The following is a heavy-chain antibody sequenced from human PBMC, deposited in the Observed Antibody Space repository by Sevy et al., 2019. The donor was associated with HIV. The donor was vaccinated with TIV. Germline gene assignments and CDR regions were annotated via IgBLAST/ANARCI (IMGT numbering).Heavy chain of an antibody. Sequence: GGSLRLSCAASGFTFSKYSMSWVRQAPGKGLEWVSTLSFGCGRINYADSVKGRFTISRDDSKNTLYLQINSLRADDTAVYYCAREGCTKPHDYWGQGTLVTVSS. J-gene: IGHJ4*02. CDR2: LSFGCGRI. D-gene: IGHD2-8*01. CDR1: GFTFSKYS. V-gene: IGHV3-23*01. CDR3: AREGCTKPHDY.